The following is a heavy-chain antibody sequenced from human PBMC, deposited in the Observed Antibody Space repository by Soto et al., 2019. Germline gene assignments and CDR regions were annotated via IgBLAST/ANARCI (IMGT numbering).Heavy chain of an antibody. D-gene: IGHD2-2*01. CDR2: INHSGST. CDR3: ARGCPSYNCSSTSCSSRRENWFDP. Sequence: PSETLSLTCTVSGGSISSGDYYWSWIRQPPGKGLEWIGEINHSGSTNYNPSLKSRVTISVDTSKNQFSLKLSSVTAADTAVYYCARGCPSYNCSSTSCSSRRENWFDPWGQGTLVTVSS. J-gene: IGHJ5*02. CDR1: GGSISSGDYY. V-gene: IGHV4-39*07.